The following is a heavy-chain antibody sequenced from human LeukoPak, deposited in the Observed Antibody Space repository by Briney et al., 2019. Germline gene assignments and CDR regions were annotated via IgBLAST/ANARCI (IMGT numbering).Heavy chain of an antibody. CDR3: AKDYLGSSRSMDS. V-gene: IGHV3-30*18. D-gene: IGHD2-2*01. CDR2: SSSDGKNN. CDR1: GFNFRTFA. J-gene: IGHJ4*02. Sequence: GGSLRLSCVASGFNFRTFAIYWARQAPGKGLEWVAGSSSDGKNNFYVDSAKGRFTVSRDYSKNTLYLQMNNLRTEDTAVYFCAKDYLGSSRSMDSWGRGTLVTVSS.